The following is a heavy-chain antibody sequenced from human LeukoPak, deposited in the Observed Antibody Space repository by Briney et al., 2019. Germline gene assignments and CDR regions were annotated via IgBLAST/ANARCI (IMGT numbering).Heavy chain of an antibody. D-gene: IGHD6-6*01. Sequence: LXLSXXXXGXIFXDYGMNWVRQAPXKXLEWVSYISSSGTTVNYADSVKGRFTISRDNAKNSLYLQMNSLRVEDTAVYYCARGGAVRPDYWGQGTLVTVSS. CDR3: ARGGAVRPDY. CDR1: GXIFXDYG. J-gene: IGHJ4*02. CDR2: ISSSGTTV. V-gene: IGHV3-48*01.